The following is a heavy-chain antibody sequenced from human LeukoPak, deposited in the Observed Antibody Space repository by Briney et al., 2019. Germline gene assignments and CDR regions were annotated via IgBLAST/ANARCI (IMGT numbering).Heavy chain of an antibody. CDR2: INPKSGGT. V-gene: IGHV1-2*02. CDR1: GYTFSGYY. Sequence: ASVKVSCKASGYTFSGYYMHWVRQAPGQGVEWMGWINPKSGGTNYEQKFQGRVTITGDTSISTAYLELSRLRYDDTAVYYCTRDDSGADNWGQGTLVSVSS. CDR3: TRDDSGADN. J-gene: IGHJ4*02. D-gene: IGHD1-26*01.